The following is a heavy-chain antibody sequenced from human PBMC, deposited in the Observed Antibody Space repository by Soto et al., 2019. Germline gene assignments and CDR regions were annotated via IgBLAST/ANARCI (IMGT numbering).Heavy chain of an antibody. Sequence: SETLSLTCTVSGGSISGYYWTWIRQPPGKGLEWIGYIYYSGSTNYNPSLKSRVTISIDTSKNQFSLKLSSVTAADTAVYYCAGPGDNDYHYYYYMDVWGKGTTVTVSS. CDR2: IYYSGST. CDR3: AGPGDNDYHYYYYMDV. V-gene: IGHV4-59*08. J-gene: IGHJ6*03. CDR1: GGSISGYY. D-gene: IGHD3-16*01.